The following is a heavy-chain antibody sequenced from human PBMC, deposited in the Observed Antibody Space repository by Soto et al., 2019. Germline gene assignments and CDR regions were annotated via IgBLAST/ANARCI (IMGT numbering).Heavy chain of an antibody. Sequence: LRRSCAASGFTFRSYGMHWVRQAPGKGLEWVTVISYDGSNKYYADSVKGRFTISRDNSKNTLYLQMHSLRPEDTALYYCAKGGVGSTSNAFDIWGQGTMVTVSS. V-gene: IGHV3-30*18. CDR1: GFTFRSYG. CDR3: AKGGVGSTSNAFDI. D-gene: IGHD1-26*01. CDR2: ISYDGSNK. J-gene: IGHJ3*02.